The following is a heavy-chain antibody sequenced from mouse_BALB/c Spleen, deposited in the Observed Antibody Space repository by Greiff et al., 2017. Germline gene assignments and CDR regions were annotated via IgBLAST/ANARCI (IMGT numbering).Heavy chain of an antibody. CDR1: GFTFSSYT. D-gene: IGHD2-1*01. Sequence: EVQRVESGGGLVQPGGSLKLSCAASGFTFSSYTMSWVRQTPEKRLEWVAYISNGGGSTYYPDTVKGRFTISRDNAKNTLYLQMSSLKSEDTAMYYCARGDGNYGWFAYWGQGTLVTVSA. CDR2: ISNGGGST. CDR3: ARGDGNYGWFAY. J-gene: IGHJ3*01. V-gene: IGHV5-12-2*01.